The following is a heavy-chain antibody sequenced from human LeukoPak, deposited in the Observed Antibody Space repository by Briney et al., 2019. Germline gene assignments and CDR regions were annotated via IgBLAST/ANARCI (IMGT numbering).Heavy chain of an antibody. CDR1: GFTFSSYS. CDR2: ISSSSSYI. J-gene: IGHJ4*02. Sequence: GSLRLSCAASGFTFSSYSMNWVRQAPGKGLEWVSSISSSSSYIYYADSVKGRFTISRDNAKNSLYLQMNSLRAEDTAVYYCARARTTVTTTPLHWGQGTLVTVSS. CDR3: ARARTTVTTTPLH. D-gene: IGHD4-11*01. V-gene: IGHV3-21*01.